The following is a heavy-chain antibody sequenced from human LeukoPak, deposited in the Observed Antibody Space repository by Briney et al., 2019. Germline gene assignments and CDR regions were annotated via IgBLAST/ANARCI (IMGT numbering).Heavy chain of an antibody. CDR3: ARPLFSEGYYYAFDY. Sequence: SETLSLTCTVSVGSIRNSSSYYWGWIRQPPGKGLEWIGGIYYSGRTYYNLSLKSRVTISVDTPKSELSLKLSSVTAADAAVYYCARPLFSEGYYYAFDYWGQGTLVTVSS. CDR1: VGSIRNSSSYY. J-gene: IGHJ4*02. D-gene: IGHD3-22*01. V-gene: IGHV4-39*01. CDR2: IYYSGRT.